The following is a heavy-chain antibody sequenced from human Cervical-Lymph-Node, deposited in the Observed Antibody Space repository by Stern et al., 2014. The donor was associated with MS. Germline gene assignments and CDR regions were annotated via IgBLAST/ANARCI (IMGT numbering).Heavy chain of an antibody. Sequence: EVQLVQSGGDLVQPGGSLRLSCSASGITFSSYAMTWVRQAPGKGLEWVSGISGSGVSTYYADSVKGRFTISRDNSKNTLYLQMNSLRAEDTATYYCAKGPAKTITTFLGHFDCWGQGTLVTVSS. CDR3: AKGPAKTITTFLGHFDC. CDR1: GITFSSYA. CDR2: ISGSGVST. D-gene: IGHD4-11*01. J-gene: IGHJ4*02. V-gene: IGHV3-23*04.